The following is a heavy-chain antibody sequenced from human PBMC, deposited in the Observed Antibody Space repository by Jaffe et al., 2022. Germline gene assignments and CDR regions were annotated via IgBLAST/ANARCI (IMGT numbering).Heavy chain of an antibody. CDR2: INPNSGGT. CDR1: GYTFTGYY. CDR3: AREVLVATIKCDAFDI. D-gene: IGHD5-12*01. Sequence: QVQLVQSGAEVKKPGASVKVSCKASGYTFTGYYMHWVRQAPGQGLEWMGWINPNSGGTNYAQKFQGRVTMTRDTSISTAYMELSRLRSDDTAVYYCAREVLVATIKCDAFDIWGQGTMVTVSS. V-gene: IGHV1-2*02. J-gene: IGHJ3*02.